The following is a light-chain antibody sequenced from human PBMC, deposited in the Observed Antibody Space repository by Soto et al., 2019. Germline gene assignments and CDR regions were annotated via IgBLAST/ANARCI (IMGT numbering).Light chain of an antibody. J-gene: IGKJ1*01. V-gene: IGKV3-20*01. CDR2: GTS. CDR3: QHYGDSSWT. Sequence: EIVMTQSPATLSVSPGERATLSCRASQGVSSYLAWYQQKPGQAPRLLIFGTSNRAPGTSDRFSGSGSGTDFTLTISRLEPEDVAVYYCQHYGDSSWTVGQGTKVDIK. CDR1: QGVSSY.